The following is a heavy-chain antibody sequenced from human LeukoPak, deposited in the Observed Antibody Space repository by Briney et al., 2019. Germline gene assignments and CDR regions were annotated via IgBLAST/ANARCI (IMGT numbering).Heavy chain of an antibody. V-gene: IGHV4-59*10. Sequence: SETLSLTCAVYGGSFSGYYWSWIRQPPGKGLEWIGRIYTSGSTNYNPSLKSRVTMSVDTSKNQFSLKLSSVTAADTAVYYCARYYYDSSGYYLDYWGQGALVTVSS. CDR3: ARYYYDSSGYYLDY. CDR2: IYTSGST. D-gene: IGHD3-22*01. CDR1: GGSFSGYY. J-gene: IGHJ4*02.